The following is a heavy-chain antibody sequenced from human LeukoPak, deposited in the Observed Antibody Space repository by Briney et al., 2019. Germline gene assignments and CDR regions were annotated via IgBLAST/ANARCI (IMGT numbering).Heavy chain of an antibody. D-gene: IGHD6-19*01. CDR1: GYTFTSYD. V-gene: IGHV1-8*01. CDR3: ARGLSGWYVFGMDV. J-gene: IGHJ6*02. Sequence: GASVKVSCKASGYTFTSYDINWVRQATGQGLEWMGWMNPNSGNTGYAQKFQGRVTMTRNTSISTAYMELSSLRSEDTAVYYCARGLSGWYVFGMDVWGQGTTVTVSS. CDR2: MNPNSGNT.